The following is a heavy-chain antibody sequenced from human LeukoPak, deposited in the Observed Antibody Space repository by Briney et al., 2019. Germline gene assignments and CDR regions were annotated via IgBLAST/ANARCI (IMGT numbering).Heavy chain of an antibody. V-gene: IGHV4-30-2*01. Sequence: SQTLSLTCAVSGGSISRGGYSWSWIRQPPGKGLEWIGDIYHSGSTYYNPSLKSRVTISVDRSKNQFSLKLSSVTAADTAVYYCARDSRKLLWFGELRIWGQGTMVTVSS. CDR2: IYHSGST. CDR1: GGSISRGGYS. CDR3: ARDSRKLLWFGELRI. J-gene: IGHJ3*02. D-gene: IGHD3-10*01.